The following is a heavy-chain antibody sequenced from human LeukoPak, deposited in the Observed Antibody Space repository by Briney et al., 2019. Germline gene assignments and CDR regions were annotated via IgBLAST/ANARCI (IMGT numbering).Heavy chain of an antibody. CDR1: GGTFSSYA. D-gene: IGHD6-13*01. V-gene: IGHV1-69*01. CDR3: ARSNLWQQQLPQEGPYYYYYMDV. Sequence: SVKVSCKASGGTFSSYAISWVRQAPGQGLEWMGGIIPIFGTANYAQKFQGRVTITADESTSTAYMELSSLRSEDTAVYYCARSNLWQQQLPQEGPYYYYYMDVWGKGTTVTVSS. CDR2: IIPIFGTA. J-gene: IGHJ6*03.